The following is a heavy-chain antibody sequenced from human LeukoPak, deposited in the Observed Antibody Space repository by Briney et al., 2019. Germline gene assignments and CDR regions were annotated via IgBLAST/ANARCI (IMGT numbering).Heavy chain of an antibody. CDR1: GFTFSNYN. V-gene: IGHV3-21*04. CDR2: ISSSSRYI. Sequence: PGGSLRLSCAASGFTFSNYNMNWVRQAPGKGLEWVSSISSSSRYIYYADSVKGRFTISRDNAKNSLYLQMNSLRAEDTAVYYCARERTLNDILTPYGMDVWGQGTTVTVSS. CDR3: ARERTLNDILTPYGMDV. J-gene: IGHJ6*02. D-gene: IGHD3-9*01.